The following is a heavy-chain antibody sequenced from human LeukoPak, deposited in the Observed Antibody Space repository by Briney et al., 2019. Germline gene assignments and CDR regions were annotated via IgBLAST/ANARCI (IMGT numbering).Heavy chain of an antibody. D-gene: IGHD6-13*01. Sequence: PRASVKVSCKASGYTFTGYYMHWVRQAPGQGLEWMEWINPNSGGTNYAQKFQGRVTMTRDTSISTAYMELSRLRSDDTAVYYCARDPGPTAGYSSSWFDAFDIWGQGTMVTVSS. CDR3: ARDPGPTAGYSSSWFDAFDI. J-gene: IGHJ3*02. V-gene: IGHV1-2*02. CDR2: INPNSGGT. CDR1: GYTFTGYY.